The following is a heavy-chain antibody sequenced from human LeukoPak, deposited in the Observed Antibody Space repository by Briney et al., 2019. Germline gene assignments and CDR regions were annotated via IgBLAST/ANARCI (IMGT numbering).Heavy chain of an antibody. Sequence: SVKVSCKASGGTFSSYAISWVRQAPGQGLEWMGGIIPIFGTANYAQKFQGRVTITADESTSTAYMELSSLRSEDTAVYYCTREIVDIVATILEYYYGMDVWGQGTTVTVSS. V-gene: IGHV1-69*13. CDR3: TREIVDIVATILEYYYGMDV. CDR2: IIPIFGTA. J-gene: IGHJ6*02. D-gene: IGHD5-12*01. CDR1: GGTFSSYA.